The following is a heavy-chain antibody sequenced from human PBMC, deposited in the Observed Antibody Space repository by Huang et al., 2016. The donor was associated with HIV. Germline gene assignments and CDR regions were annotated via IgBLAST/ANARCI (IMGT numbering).Heavy chain of an antibody. D-gene: IGHD3-22*01. CDR3: ARARGYLYDSTGYYSRYYFDT. CDR1: GFTFSNYD. J-gene: IGHJ4*02. Sequence: QVRLVQSGAEVKKPGASVKVSCKASGFTFSNYDFNWVRQASGQGLEWMGWMNPKSGNAGYAQKFQGRVTITRNTSITTAYMELRSLRSEDTAVYYCARARGYLYDSTGYYSRYYFDTWGQGTLVTVSS. V-gene: IGHV1-8*03. CDR2: MNPKSGNA.